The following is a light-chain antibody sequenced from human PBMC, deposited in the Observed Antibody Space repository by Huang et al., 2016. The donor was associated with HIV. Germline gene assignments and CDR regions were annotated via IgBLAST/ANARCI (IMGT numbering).Light chain of an antibody. Sequence: EIVMTQSPATLSVSPGERATLSCRVSQSVSSNLAWYQQKPGQVPRLRIYGASTRATAIPARFSGSGSGTEFTLTISSRQSEDFAVYFCQQYNKWPRTFGKGTKVEIK. CDR2: GAS. CDR1: QSVSSN. J-gene: IGKJ1*01. CDR3: QQYNKWPRT. V-gene: IGKV3-15*01.